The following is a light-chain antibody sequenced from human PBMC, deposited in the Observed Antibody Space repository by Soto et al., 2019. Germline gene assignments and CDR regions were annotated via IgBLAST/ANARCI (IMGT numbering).Light chain of an antibody. CDR2: DAS. V-gene: IGKV1-33*01. Sequence: DIKMTQSPSSLSASGGDRVAISCRASQSISSYLNWYQQKPGKAPKLLIYDASNLETGVPSRFSGSGSGTDFTFTISSLQPEDIATYYCQQYDNLPLTFGGGTKVDIK. CDR3: QQYDNLPLT. CDR1: QSISSY. J-gene: IGKJ4*01.